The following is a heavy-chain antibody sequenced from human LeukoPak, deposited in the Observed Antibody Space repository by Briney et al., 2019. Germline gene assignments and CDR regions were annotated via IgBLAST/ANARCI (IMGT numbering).Heavy chain of an antibody. V-gene: IGHV1-2*02. D-gene: IGHD2-15*01. J-gene: IGHJ4*02. CDR2: INPNSGGT. CDR1: GYTFTGYY. CDR3: AREGKRYGAANREPFEY. Sequence: ASVKVSCKASGYTFTGYYMHWVRQAPGQGLEWMGWINPNSGGTNYAQKFQGRVTMTRDTSISTAYMELSSPRSDDTAVYYCAREGKRYGAANREPFEYWGQGTLVTVSS.